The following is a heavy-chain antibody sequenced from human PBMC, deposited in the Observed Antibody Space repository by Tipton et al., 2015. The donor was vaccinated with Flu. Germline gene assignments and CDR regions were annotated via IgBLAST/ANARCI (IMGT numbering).Heavy chain of an antibody. CDR3: ARAVEPAGRAYEI. V-gene: IGHV4-4*07. J-gene: IGHJ3*02. CDR2: IYSSGST. D-gene: IGHD3-10*01. Sequence: LRLSCTVSGGSINSYYWSWLWQPAGKGLEWIGRIYSSGSTNYSPSLKSRLTMSVDTSKNQFSLKLSSVTAADTAVYYCARAVEPAGRAYEIWGQGTMVTVSS. CDR1: GGSINSYY.